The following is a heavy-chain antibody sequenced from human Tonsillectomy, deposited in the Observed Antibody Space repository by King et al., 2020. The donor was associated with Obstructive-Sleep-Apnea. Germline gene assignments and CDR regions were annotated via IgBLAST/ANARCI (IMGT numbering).Heavy chain of an antibody. D-gene: IGHD1-26*01. CDR2: ISYDGSNK. J-gene: IGHJ2*01. Sequence: VQLVESGGGVVQPGRSLRLSCAASGFTFSSYAIHWVRQAPGKGLEWVAVISYDGSNKYYADSVKGRFTISRDNSENTLYLQMNSLRAEDTAVYYCARDPRASQWEPYRFFDLWGRGTLVTVSS. V-gene: IGHV3-30*04. CDR1: GFTFSSYA. CDR3: ARDPRASQWEPYRFFDL.